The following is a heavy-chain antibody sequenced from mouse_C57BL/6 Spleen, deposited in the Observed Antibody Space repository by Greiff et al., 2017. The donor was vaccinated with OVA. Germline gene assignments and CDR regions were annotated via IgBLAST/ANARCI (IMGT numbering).Heavy chain of an antibody. V-gene: IGHV3-6*01. Sequence: EVQLQQSGPGLVKPSQSLSLTCSVTGYSITSGYYWNWIRQFPGNKLEWMGYISYDGSNNYNPSLKNRISITRDTSKNQFFLKLNSVTTEDTATYYCARDRGYDLAWFAYWGQGTLVTVSA. CDR3: ARDRGYDLAWFAY. CDR2: ISYDGSN. D-gene: IGHD2-2*01. CDR1: GYSITSGYY. J-gene: IGHJ3*01.